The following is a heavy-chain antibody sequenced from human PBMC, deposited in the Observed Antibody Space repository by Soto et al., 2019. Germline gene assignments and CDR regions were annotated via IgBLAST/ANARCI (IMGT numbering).Heavy chain of an antibody. CDR3: ARDRAYGSYDF. Sequence: QVQLVQSGSELMQPGASVKISCKASGYTFIGYSMNWLRKAPGQGLEWMGWINTRTGKPTYVQGFTGRFVFSLDTSVDTAYLQIFSLKADDTAVSYCARDRAYGSYDFWGQGTLVTVSS. CDR2: INTRTGKP. CDR1: GYTFIGYS. J-gene: IGHJ4*02. V-gene: IGHV7-4-1*01. D-gene: IGHD3-10*01.